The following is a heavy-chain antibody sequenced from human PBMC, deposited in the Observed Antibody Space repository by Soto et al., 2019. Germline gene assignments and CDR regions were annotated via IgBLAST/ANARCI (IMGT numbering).Heavy chain of an antibody. CDR1: GYTFTSYA. CDR2: INAGNGNT. J-gene: IGHJ4*02. Sequence: GASVKVSCKASGYTFTSYAMHWVRQAPGQRLEWMGWINAGNGNTKYSQKFQGRVTITRDTSASTAYMELSSLRSEDTAVYYCARDHGGSYPFYYFDYWGQGTLVTVSS. V-gene: IGHV1-3*01. D-gene: IGHD1-26*01. CDR3: ARDHGGSYPFYYFDY.